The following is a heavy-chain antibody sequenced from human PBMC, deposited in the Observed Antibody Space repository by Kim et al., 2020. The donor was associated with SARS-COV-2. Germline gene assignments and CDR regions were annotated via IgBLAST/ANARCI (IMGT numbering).Heavy chain of an antibody. CDR3: ARGPPGY. J-gene: IGHJ4*02. V-gene: IGHV1-69*01. CDR2: IFGTA. Sequence: IFGTANYAQKFQGRVTITADESTSTAYMELSSLRSEDTAVYYCARGPPGYWGQGTLVTVSS.